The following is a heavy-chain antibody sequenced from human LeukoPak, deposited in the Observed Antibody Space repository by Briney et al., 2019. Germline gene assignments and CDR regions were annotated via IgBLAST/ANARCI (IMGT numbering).Heavy chain of an antibody. Sequence: SETLSLTCAVYGGSFSGYYWSWIRQPPGKGLEWIGEINRSGSTNYNPSLKSRVTISVDTSKNQFSLKLSSVTAADTAVYYCARVKYTIFGVASYYFDYWGQGTLVTVSS. D-gene: IGHD3-3*01. J-gene: IGHJ4*02. CDR1: GGSFSGYY. CDR2: INRSGST. V-gene: IGHV4-34*01. CDR3: ARVKYTIFGVASYYFDY.